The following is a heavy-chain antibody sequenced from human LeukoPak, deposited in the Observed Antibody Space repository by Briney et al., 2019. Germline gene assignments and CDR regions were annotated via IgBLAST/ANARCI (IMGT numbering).Heavy chain of an antibody. CDR2: LYGGGNT. V-gene: IGHV3-53*01. D-gene: IGHD5-24*01. CDR3: ARQLATELDF. J-gene: IGHJ4*02. Sequence: GGSLRLSCTASGFNVSNNYMAWVRLPPGKGLEWVSVLYGGGNTYYADSVMGRFTISRDNSKNTVYLRLNSLRAEDTAVYYCARQLATELDFWGLGTLVSVSS. CDR1: GFNVSNNY.